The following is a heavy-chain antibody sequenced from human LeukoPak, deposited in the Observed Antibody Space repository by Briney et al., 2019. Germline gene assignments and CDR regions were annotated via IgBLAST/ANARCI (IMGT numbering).Heavy chain of an antibody. D-gene: IGHD3-22*01. CDR2: INPNSGGT. Sequence: ASVKVSYKASGSTFTRYYMHWVRQAPGQGLEWMGWINPNSGGTNYAQKFQGRVTMTKDTYISTAYMELSRLRSDDTAVYYWARFGVVVHPYYFDYWGQGTLVTVSS. CDR3: ARFGVVVHPYYFDY. V-gene: IGHV1-2*02. J-gene: IGHJ4*02. CDR1: GSTFTRYY.